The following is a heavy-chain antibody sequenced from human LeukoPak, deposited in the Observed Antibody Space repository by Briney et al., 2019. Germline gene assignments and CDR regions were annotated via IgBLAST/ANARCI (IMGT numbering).Heavy chain of an antibody. CDR3: ARVQSSDWYGS. CDR1: GFTFSSSW. D-gene: IGHD6-19*01. V-gene: IGHV3-74*01. CDR2: INGDETST. J-gene: IGHJ5*01. Sequence: PGGSLRLSCAASGFTFSSSWMHWVRQTPGKGLVWVSRINGDETSTTYADSVKGRFTISRDNAKNTLYLQMNSLRVEDTAVYYCARVQSSDWYGSWGQGTLVTVSS.